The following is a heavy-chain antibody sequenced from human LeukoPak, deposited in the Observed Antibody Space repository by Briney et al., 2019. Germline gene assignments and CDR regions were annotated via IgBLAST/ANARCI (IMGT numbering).Heavy chain of an antibody. Sequence: ASVKVSCKASGDTFTSYDINWVRQATGQGLEWMGWMNPNSGNTGYAQKFQGRVTMTRNTSISTAYMELSSLRSEDTAAYHCARGRDDCDFWSGHHIDYFDYWGQGTLVTVSS. CDR1: GDTFTSYD. CDR3: ARGRDDCDFWSGHHIDYFDY. D-gene: IGHD3-3*01. V-gene: IGHV1-8*01. CDR2: MNPNSGNT. J-gene: IGHJ4*02.